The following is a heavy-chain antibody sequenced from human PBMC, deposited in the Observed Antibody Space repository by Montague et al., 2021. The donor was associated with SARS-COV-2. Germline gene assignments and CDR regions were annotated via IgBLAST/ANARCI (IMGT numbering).Heavy chain of an antibody. CDR3: ARGAPGY. V-gene: IGHV4-34*01. CDR2: INHSGST. Sequence: SETLSLTCDVNGTSFTDHYWTWLRQSPGGGLEWIGGINHSGSTKYNPSLKSRVTISVDTSKNQFSLDLTSVTAADTAVYYCARGAPGYWGQGTLVTVSS. CDR1: GTSFTDHY. J-gene: IGHJ4*02.